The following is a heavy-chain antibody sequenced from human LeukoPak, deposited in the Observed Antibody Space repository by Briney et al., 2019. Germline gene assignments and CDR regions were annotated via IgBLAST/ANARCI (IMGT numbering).Heavy chain of an antibody. V-gene: IGHV3-74*01. Sequence: GGSLRLSCAASGFTLSSYWMHWVRQAPGKGLVWVSRINSDGSTTGYADSVKGRFTISRDNAKNTLYLQMNSLRAEDTAVYYCARSSGYIDYWGQGTLVTVSS. CDR1: GFTLSSYW. J-gene: IGHJ4*02. CDR2: INSDGSTT. D-gene: IGHD3-22*01. CDR3: ARSSGYIDY.